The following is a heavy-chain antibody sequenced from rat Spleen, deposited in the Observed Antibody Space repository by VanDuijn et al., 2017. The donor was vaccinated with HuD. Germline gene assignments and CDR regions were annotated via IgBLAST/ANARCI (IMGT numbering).Heavy chain of an antibody. CDR3: AREGYNNWEGGWFAY. J-gene: IGHJ3*01. CDR2: ISYDGSST. V-gene: IGHV5-7*01. CDR1: GFTFSDCY. D-gene: IGHD1-10*01. Sequence: EVQLVESGGGLVQPGRSLKLSCAASGFTFSDCYMAWVRQAPTKGLEWVAYISYDGSSTYYRDSVKGRFTISRDNAKSTLYLQMDSLRSEDTATYYCAREGYNNWEGGWFAYWGQGTLVTVSS.